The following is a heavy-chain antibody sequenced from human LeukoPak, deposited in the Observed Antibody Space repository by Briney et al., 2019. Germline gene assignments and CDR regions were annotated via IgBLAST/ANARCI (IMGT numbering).Heavy chain of an antibody. Sequence: SETLSLTCTVSGDSISNYLWNWIRQPPGKGLEWIGYTYYNGNTNSNPSLKSRVTISVDTSKSQFFLKLTSVTAADTAVYYCARDPTTVVTLPYYFDFWGQGTLVTVSA. CDR1: GDSISNYL. D-gene: IGHD4-23*01. CDR3: ARDPTTVVTLPYYFDF. J-gene: IGHJ4*02. V-gene: IGHV4-59*12. CDR2: TYYNGNT.